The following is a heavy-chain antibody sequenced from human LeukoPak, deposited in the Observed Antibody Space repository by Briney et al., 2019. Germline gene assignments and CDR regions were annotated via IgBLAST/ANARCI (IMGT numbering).Heavy chain of an antibody. CDR3: AKDKDASGVNAFDI. Sequence: KPGGSLRLSCAASGFTFSSYSMNWVRQAPGKGLEWVSSISSSSSYIYYADSVKGRFTISRDNAKNSLYLQMNSLRAEDTALYYCAKDKDASGVNAFDIWGQGTMVTVSS. CDR1: GFTFSSYS. J-gene: IGHJ3*02. CDR2: ISSSSSYI. V-gene: IGHV3-21*04. D-gene: IGHD3-10*01.